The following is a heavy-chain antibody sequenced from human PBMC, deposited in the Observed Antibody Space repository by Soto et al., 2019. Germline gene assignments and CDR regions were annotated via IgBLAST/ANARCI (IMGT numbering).Heavy chain of an antibody. CDR3: AKGAVTCIHLWLD. D-gene: IGHD5-18*01. J-gene: IGHJ4*02. Sequence: QVQLVESGGGVVQPGRSLRLSCAASGFTFSNSGMHWVRQAPGKGLEWVAVISYDGSNKYYADSVKGRFTISRDNAKNTLYLQMNGLRSEHTAVYYCAKGAVTCIHLWLDWGQGTLVTVSS. CDR1: GFTFSNSG. CDR2: ISYDGSNK. V-gene: IGHV3-30*18.